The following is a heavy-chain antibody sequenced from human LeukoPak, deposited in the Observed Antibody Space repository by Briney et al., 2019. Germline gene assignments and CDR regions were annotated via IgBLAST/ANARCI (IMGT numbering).Heavy chain of an antibody. D-gene: IGHD6-6*01. J-gene: IGHJ5*02. CDR2: FYTSGST. CDR3: AGTYTSSSGFDP. CDR1: GGSISSSY. V-gene: IGHV4-4*07. Sequence: SETLSLTCTVSGGSISSSYWSWIRQPAGKGLEWIGRFYTSGSTNYNPSLKSRVTMSVDTSKNQFSLNLNSVTAADTAVYYCAGTYTSSSGFDPWGQGTLVTVSS.